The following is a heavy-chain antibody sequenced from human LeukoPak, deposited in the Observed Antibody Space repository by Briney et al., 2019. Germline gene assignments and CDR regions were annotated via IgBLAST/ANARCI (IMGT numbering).Heavy chain of an antibody. CDR2: ISSSSSYI. CDR1: GFTFSSYS. CDR3: ARVDTAMGYYFDY. Sequence: PGGSLRLSCAASGFTFSSYSMNWVRQAPGKGLEWVSSISSSSSYIYYADSVKGRFTISRDNAKNSLYLQMNSLRAEDTAVYYCARVDTAMGYYFDYWGQGTLVTVSS. D-gene: IGHD5-18*01. V-gene: IGHV3-21*01. J-gene: IGHJ4*02.